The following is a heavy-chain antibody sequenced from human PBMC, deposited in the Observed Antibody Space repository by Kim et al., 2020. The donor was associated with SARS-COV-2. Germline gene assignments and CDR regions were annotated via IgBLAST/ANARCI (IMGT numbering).Heavy chain of an antibody. Sequence: PPHKGQVPLSVDTSKNQFSLKLSSVTAADTAVYYCARDGGHSSLRSWFDPWGQGTLVTVSS. J-gene: IGHJ5*02. D-gene: IGHD6-19*01. V-gene: IGHV4-4*07. CDR3: ARDGGHSSLRSWFDP.